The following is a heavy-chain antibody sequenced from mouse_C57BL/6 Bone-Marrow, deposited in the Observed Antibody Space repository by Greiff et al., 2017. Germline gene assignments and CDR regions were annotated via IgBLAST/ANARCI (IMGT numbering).Heavy chain of an antibody. CDR3: ASRVWYFDV. CDR2: ISYDGSN. V-gene: IGHV3-6*01. Sequence: DVKLVESGPGLVKPSPSLSLPCSVTGYSITSGYYWNWIRQFPGNKLEWMGYISYDGSNNYNPSLKNRISITRDTSKNQFFLKLNSVTTEDTATFYCASRVWYFDVWGTGTTVTVSS. CDR1: GYSITSGYY. J-gene: IGHJ1*03.